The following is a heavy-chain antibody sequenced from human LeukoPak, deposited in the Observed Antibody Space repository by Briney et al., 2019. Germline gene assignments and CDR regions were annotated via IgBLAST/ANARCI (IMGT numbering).Heavy chain of an antibody. CDR1: GGSISSGGYS. CDR3: ARTPERYYGSGSYYNEDAWFDP. J-gene: IGHJ5*02. CDR2: IYHSGST. Sequence: SQTLSLTCAVSGGSISSGGYSWSWIRQPPGKGLEWIGYIYHSGSTYYNPSLKSRVTISVDRSKNQFSLKLSSVTAADTAVYYCARTPERYYGSGSYYNEDAWFDPWGQGTLVTVSS. V-gene: IGHV4-30-2*01. D-gene: IGHD3-10*01.